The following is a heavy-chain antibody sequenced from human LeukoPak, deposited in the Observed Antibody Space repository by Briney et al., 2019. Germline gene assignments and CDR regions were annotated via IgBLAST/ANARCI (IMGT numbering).Heavy chain of an antibody. CDR3: ARGVGCWEWQSYNGVCYFDY. D-gene: IGHD2-8*01. CDR1: GFTFISYL. V-gene: IGHV3-30-3*01. CDR2: ISSDGSNK. Sequence: SLRLSCAASGFTFISYLKYWVRQAPGTGLEWVALISSDGSNKYYADSVKGRFTISRDNSNNTLYLQMNSLRTEDTAVYYCARGVGCWEWQSYNGVCYFDYWGQGTLLTVSS. J-gene: IGHJ4*02.